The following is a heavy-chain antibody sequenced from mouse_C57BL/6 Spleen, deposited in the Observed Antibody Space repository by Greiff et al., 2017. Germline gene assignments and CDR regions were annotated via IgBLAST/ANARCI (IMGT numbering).Heavy chain of an antibody. CDR3: TTDDWGVAY. Sequence: EVHLVESGAELVRPGASVKFSCTASGFNIKDYYMHWVKQRPEQGLEWIGRIDPDDSGTEYAPHFQGKATMTADTSSNTAYLQLSSLTSEDTAVYYCTTDDWGVAYGGQGTLVTVSA. CDR2: IDPDDSGT. J-gene: IGHJ3*01. CDR1: GFNIKDYY. D-gene: IGHD2-4*01. V-gene: IGHV14-1*01.